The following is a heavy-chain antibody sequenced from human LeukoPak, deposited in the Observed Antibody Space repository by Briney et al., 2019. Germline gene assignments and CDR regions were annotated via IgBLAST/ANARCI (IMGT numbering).Heavy chain of an antibody. CDR2: IDWDDDK. J-gene: IGHJ4*02. V-gene: IGHV2-70*12. D-gene: IGHD1-20*01. Sequence: ESGPTLVNPTQTLTLTCTFSGFSLSTSGMCVSWIRQPPGKALEWLARIDWDDDKYYSTSLKTRLTISKDTSKNQVVLIMTNMDPVDTATYYCAHRRSGYDWNHGDFDYWGQGTLVTVSS. CDR3: AHRRSGYDWNHGDFDY. CDR1: GFSLSTSGMC.